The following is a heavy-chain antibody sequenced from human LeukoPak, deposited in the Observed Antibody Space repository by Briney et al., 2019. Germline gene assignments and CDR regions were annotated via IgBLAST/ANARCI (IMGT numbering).Heavy chain of an antibody. Sequence: SETLSLTCTVSGGSISSYYWSWIRQPAGKGLEWIGRIYTSGSTNYNPSLKSRVTMSVDTSKNQFSLKLSSVTAADTAVYYCARDNPQYYDFWSGYYTGGSFDYWGQGTLVTVSS. CDR1: GGSISSYY. J-gene: IGHJ4*02. D-gene: IGHD3-3*01. CDR2: IYTSGST. CDR3: ARDNPQYYDFWSGYYTGGSFDY. V-gene: IGHV4-4*07.